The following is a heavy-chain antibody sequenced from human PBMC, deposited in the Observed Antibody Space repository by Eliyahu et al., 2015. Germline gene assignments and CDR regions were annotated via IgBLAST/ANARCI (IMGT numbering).Heavy chain of an antibody. J-gene: IGHJ4*02. V-gene: IGHV3-33*03. CDR2: ISDDGSKK. Sequence: QVQLVXSGGGVVQPGXSLXXXWSASGFTFSSYGMHWVRQAPGKGLEWVAVISDDGSKKYYTDSVKGRFTISRDNSKNTLFLQMNSLRAEDTAVYYCSSFDYWGQGALVTVSS. CDR3: SSFDY. CDR1: GFTFSSYG.